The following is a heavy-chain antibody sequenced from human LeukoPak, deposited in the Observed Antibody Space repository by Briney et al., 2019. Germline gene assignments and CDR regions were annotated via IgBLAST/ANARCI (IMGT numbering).Heavy chain of an antibody. Sequence: SETLSLTCAASGGTFSGYYWSWIRQAPGKGLEWIGEINHSGSTKYNPYLKSGVAILANTSKNQISLKLSSGTAADTAVYYCARGVPLNYYDSSATGLNYYSMDVWGQGTRVTVSS. CDR3: ARGVPLNYYDSSATGLNYYSMDV. J-gene: IGHJ6*02. CDR1: GGTFSGYY. D-gene: IGHD3-22*01. V-gene: IGHV4-34*01. CDR2: INHSGST.